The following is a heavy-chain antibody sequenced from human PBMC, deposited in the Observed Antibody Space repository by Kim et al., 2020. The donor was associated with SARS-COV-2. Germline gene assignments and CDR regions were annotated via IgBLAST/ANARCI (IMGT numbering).Heavy chain of an antibody. CDR1: GYTFTSYD. CDR3: ARVWRYCSSTSCYYVGMDV. D-gene: IGHD2-2*01. V-gene: IGHV1-8*01. J-gene: IGHJ6*02. Sequence: ASVKVSCKASGYTFTSYDINWVRQATGQGLEWMGWMNPNSGNTGYAQKFQGRVTMTRNTSISTAYMELSSLRSEDTAVYYCARVWRYCSSTSCYYVGMDVWGQGTTVTVSS. CDR2: MNPNSGNT.